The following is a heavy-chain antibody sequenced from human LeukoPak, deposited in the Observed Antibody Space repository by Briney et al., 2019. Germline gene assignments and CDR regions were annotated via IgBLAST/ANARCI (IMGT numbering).Heavy chain of an antibody. CDR3: ARVVLDHYYDSSGYLGTLDY. J-gene: IGHJ4*02. Sequence: ASVNVSCKASGYTLTNYGISWLRQAPGQALDWMGWINTYNRNTNYAQKFEGRATMTTETSTSTAYMELTSLRSDDTAVYYCARVVLDHYYDSSGYLGTLDYWGQGTLVTVSS. D-gene: IGHD3-22*01. CDR1: GYTLTNYG. V-gene: IGHV1-18*01. CDR2: INTYNRNT.